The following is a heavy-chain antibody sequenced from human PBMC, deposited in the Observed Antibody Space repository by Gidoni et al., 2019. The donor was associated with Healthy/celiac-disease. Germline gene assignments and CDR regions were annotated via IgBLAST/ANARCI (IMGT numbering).Heavy chain of an antibody. CDR1: GFTFSSYA. J-gene: IGHJ4*02. V-gene: IGHV3-23*01. CDR3: AKDPNSGWPFDY. Sequence: EVQLLESGGGLVQPGGSLRLSCAAFGFTFSSYAMSWVRQAPGKGLEWVSAISGSGGSTYFADSVKGRFTISRDNSKNTLYLQMNSLRAEDTAVYYCAKDPNSGWPFDYWGQGTLVTVSS. CDR2: ISGSGGST. D-gene: IGHD6-19*01.